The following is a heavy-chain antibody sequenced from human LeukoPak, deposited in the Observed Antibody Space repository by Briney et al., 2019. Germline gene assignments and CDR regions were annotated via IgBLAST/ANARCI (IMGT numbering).Heavy chain of an antibody. CDR3: ATNQVPYYPGLIYDAFDI. D-gene: IGHD1-26*01. V-gene: IGHV1-69*06. J-gene: IGHJ3*02. Sequence: SSVKVSCKASGYTFNSYAISWVRQAPGQRLEWMGWINPINGTAEYAQKFQDRVTMTEDTSTDTAYMELSSLRSEDTAVYYCATNQVPYYPGLIYDAFDIWGQGTMVTVSS. CDR2: INPINGTA. CDR1: GYTFNSYA.